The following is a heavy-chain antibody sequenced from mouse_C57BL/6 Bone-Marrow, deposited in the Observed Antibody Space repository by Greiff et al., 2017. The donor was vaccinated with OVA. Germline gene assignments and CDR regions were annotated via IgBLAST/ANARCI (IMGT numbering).Heavy chain of an antibody. D-gene: IGHD2-3*01. Sequence: QVQLQQSGPELVKPGASVKISCKASGYAFSSSWMNWVKQRPGKGLEWIGRIYPGDGDTNYNGKFKGKATLTADKSSSTAYMQLSSLTSEDSAVYFCAREDDGYYVGFAYWGQGTLVTVSA. J-gene: IGHJ3*01. CDR2: IYPGDGDT. CDR3: AREDDGYYVGFAY. CDR1: GYAFSSSW. V-gene: IGHV1-82*01.